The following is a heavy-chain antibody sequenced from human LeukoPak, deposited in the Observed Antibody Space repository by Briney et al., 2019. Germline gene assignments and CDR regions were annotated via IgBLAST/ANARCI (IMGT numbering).Heavy chain of an antibody. D-gene: IGHD5-12*01. CDR1: GYXFTNYW. J-gene: IGHJ4*02. CDR2: IDPSDSYT. CDR3: ARQYSGYDYYFDY. Sequence: GESLKISCNGSGYXFTNYWTGWVRQMSGKRLEWMGRIDPSDSYTNYNPSFRGHITISADKSSSTAYLHWSSLKASDTAMYFCARQYSGYDYYFDYWGQGILVTVSS. V-gene: IGHV5-10-1*01.